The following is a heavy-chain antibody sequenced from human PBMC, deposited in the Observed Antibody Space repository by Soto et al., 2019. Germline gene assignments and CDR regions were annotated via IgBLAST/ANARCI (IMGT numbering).Heavy chain of an antibody. V-gene: IGHV4-30-4*01. J-gene: IGHJ6*02. CDR1: GGSISSGVYY. Sequence: SETLSLTCTVSGGSISSGVYYWSWIRQPPGKGLEWIGYIYYSGSTYYNPSLKSRVTISVDTSKNQFSLKLSSVTAADTAVYYCARASSMIVVVPTAYGMDVWGQGTTVTVSS. CDR2: IYYSGST. D-gene: IGHD3-22*01. CDR3: ARASSMIVVVPTAYGMDV.